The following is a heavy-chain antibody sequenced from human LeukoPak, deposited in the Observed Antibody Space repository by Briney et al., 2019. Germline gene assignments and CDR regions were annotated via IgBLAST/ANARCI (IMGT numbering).Heavy chain of an antibody. Sequence: GSLRLSCTASGFTFSSYALHWVRQAPGKGLEWVALMSYDGSNEYYADSVNGRFTISRDNSKNTLYLQMNSLRVEDMAVYYCARDLYGDQKYFYYMDVWGRGTTVTVSS. CDR1: GFTFSSYA. J-gene: IGHJ6*03. CDR3: ARDLYGDQKYFYYMDV. V-gene: IGHV3-30*04. CDR2: MSYDGSNE. D-gene: IGHD4-17*01.